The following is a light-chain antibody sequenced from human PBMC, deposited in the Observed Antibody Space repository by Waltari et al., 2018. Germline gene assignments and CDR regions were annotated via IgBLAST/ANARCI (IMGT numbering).Light chain of an antibody. V-gene: IGLV2-8*01. J-gene: IGLJ3*02. Sequence: QSALTQPPSASGSPGQSVTISCTGTSGDVGGYNSASWYQQRPGKVPKLMISEVSKRPSGVPDRFSGSKSGNTASLTVSGLQAEDEAQYYCSSYGGSNNWVFGGGTKLTVL. CDR2: EVS. CDR1: SGDVGGYNS. CDR3: SSYGGSNNWV.